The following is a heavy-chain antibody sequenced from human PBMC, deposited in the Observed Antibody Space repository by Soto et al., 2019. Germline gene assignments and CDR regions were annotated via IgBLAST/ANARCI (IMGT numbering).Heavy chain of an antibody. CDR3: ARLSRGSNQQLAFYFDY. V-gene: IGHV3-11*03. CDR1: GFTFSDYY. D-gene: IGHD6-13*01. J-gene: IGHJ4*02. CDR2: ISSSSSYT. Sequence: GGSLRLSCAASGFTFSDYYMSWIRQAPGKGLEWVSYISSSSSYTNYADSVKGRFTISRDNAKNSLYLQMNSLRAEDTAVYYCARLSRGSNQQLAFYFDYWGQGTLVTVSS.